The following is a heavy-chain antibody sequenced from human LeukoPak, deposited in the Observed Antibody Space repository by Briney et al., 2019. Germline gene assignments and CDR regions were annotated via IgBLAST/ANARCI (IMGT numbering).Heavy chain of an antibody. Sequence: PSETLSLTCTVSGGSISSGYYWGWIRQPPGKGLEWIGSIYHSGSTYYNPSLKSRVTISVDTSKNQFSLKLSSVTAADTAVYYCARDPPLGQLWHNWFDPWGQGTLVTVSS. V-gene: IGHV4-38-2*02. J-gene: IGHJ5*02. CDR3: ARDPPLGQLWHNWFDP. CDR1: GGSISSGYY. D-gene: IGHD5-18*01. CDR2: IYHSGST.